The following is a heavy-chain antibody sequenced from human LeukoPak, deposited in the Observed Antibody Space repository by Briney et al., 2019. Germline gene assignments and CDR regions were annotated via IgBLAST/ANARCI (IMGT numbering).Heavy chain of an antibody. Sequence: GGSLRLSCAASGFTFSKNAMSWVRQAPGKGLEWVSAISGSGGSTYYADSVKGRFTISRDNSKNTLYLQMNTLRAEDTAVYYCAKIKGGSGTTYYFDYWGQGTPVTVSS. CDR1: GFTFSKNA. CDR3: AKIKGGSGTTYYFDY. J-gene: IGHJ4*02. CDR2: ISGSGGST. D-gene: IGHD1-7*01. V-gene: IGHV3-23*01.